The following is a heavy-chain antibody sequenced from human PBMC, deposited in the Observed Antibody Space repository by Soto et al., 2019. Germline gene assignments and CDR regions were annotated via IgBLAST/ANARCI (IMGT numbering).Heavy chain of an antibody. CDR1: GGTFSSYA. J-gene: IGHJ4*02. Sequence: SVKVSCKASGGTFSSYAISWVRQAPGQGLEWMGGIIPIFGTANYAQKFQGRVTITADESTSTAYMELSSLRSEDTAVYYCAGYYYDRSGYDYWGQGTLVTVSS. CDR2: IIPIFGTA. CDR3: AGYYYDRSGYDY. V-gene: IGHV1-69*13. D-gene: IGHD3-22*01.